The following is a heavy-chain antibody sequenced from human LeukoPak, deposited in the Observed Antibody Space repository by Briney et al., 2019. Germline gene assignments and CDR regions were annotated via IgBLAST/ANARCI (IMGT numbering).Heavy chain of an antibody. V-gene: IGHV3-30*18. CDR2: ISYDGSNK. Sequence: GGSLRLSCAASGFTFSSYGMHWVRQAPGKGPEWVAVISYDGSNKYYADSVKGRFTISRDNSKNTLYLQMNSLRAEDTAVYYCAKGSHCSGGSCYTPTDYYGMDVWGQGTTVTVSS. CDR3: AKGSHCSGGSCYTPTDYYGMDV. CDR1: GFTFSSYG. J-gene: IGHJ6*02. D-gene: IGHD2-15*01.